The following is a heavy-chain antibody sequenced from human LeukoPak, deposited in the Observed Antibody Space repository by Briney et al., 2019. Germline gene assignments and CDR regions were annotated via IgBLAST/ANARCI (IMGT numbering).Heavy chain of an antibody. CDR3: AREGGIAAAGTISDY. CDR2: IIPILGIA. V-gene: IGHV1-69*04. CDR1: GGTFSSYA. J-gene: IGHJ4*02. D-gene: IGHD6-13*01. Sequence: ASVKVSCKASGGTFSSYAISWVRQAPGQGLEWMGRIIPILGIANYAQKFQGRVTITADKSTSTAYMELSSLRSEDTAVYYCAREGGIAAAGTISDYWGQGTLVTVSS.